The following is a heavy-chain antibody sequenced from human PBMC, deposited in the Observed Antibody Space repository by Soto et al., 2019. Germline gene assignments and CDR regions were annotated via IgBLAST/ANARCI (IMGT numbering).Heavy chain of an antibody. J-gene: IGHJ4*02. D-gene: IGHD3-3*01. V-gene: IGHV4-38-2*02. CDR3: ARDKGRYDFWSGYYFDY. Sequence: SETLSLTCAVSGYSISSGYYWGWIRQPPGKGLEWIGSIYHSGSTYYNPSLKSRVTISVDTSKNQFSLKLSSVTAADTAVYYCARDKGRYDFWSGYYFDYWGQGTLVTVSS. CDR1: GYSISSGYY. CDR2: IYHSGST.